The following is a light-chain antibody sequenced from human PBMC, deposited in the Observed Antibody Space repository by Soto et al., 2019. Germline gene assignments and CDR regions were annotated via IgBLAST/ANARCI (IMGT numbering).Light chain of an antibody. CDR3: QQYGSSPPLT. J-gene: IGKJ4*01. CDR2: AAS. CDR1: QDSNKN. V-gene: IGKV1-9*01. Sequence: IQLTQSPSSLSATIGHRFTITCRASQDSNKNLIWYQQKPGKAPKLLIYAASTLQRGVPSWFSGSGSGTDFTLTISRLEPEDFAVYYCQQYGSSPPLTFGGGTKVDIK.